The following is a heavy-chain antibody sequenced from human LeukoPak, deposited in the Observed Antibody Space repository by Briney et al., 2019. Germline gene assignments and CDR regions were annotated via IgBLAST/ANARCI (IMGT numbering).Heavy chain of an antibody. D-gene: IGHD3-22*01. CDR3: ARRRGYYDSSGYYFRLDFDY. V-gene: IGHV4-34*01. CDR2: INHSGST. CDR1: GFTFSSSW. Sequence: GSLRLSCAASGFTFSSSWMTWVRQPPGKGLEWIGEINHSGSTNYNPSLKSRVTISVDTSKNQFSLKLSSVTAADTAVYYCARRRGYYDSSGYYFRLDFDYWGQGTLVTVSS. J-gene: IGHJ4*02.